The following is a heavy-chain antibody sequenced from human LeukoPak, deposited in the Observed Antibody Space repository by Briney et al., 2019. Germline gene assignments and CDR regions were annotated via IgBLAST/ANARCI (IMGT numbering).Heavy chain of an antibody. Sequence: ASVKASCKASGGTFSSYAISWVRQAPAQGLKWMGRIIPILGVANYAQKLQGRVTMTTDTSTSTAYMELRSLRSDDTAVYYCARDGPGGSYWGIDYWGQGTLVTVSS. CDR3: ARDGPGGSYWGIDY. D-gene: IGHD1-26*01. V-gene: IGHV1-69*04. J-gene: IGHJ4*02. CDR1: GGTFSSYA. CDR2: IIPILGVA.